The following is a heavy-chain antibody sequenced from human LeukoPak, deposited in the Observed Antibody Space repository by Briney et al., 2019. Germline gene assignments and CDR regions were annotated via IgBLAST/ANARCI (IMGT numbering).Heavy chain of an antibody. D-gene: IGHD3-22*01. CDR3: ATTSYYYDSPDY. J-gene: IGHJ4*02. Sequence: NPSETLSLTCSVSDGSINTISDYWGWIRQPPGKGLEWIGSIYYSWDTYYNPSLKSRVTISVDTSKNQFSLKLSSVTAADTAVYYCATTSYYYDSPDYWGQGTLVTVSS. CDR2: IYYSWDT. CDR1: DGSINTISDY. V-gene: IGHV4-39*01.